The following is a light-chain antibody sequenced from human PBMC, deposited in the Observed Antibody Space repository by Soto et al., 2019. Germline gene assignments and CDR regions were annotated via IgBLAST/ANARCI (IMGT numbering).Light chain of an antibody. CDR1: QSVYSN. CDR2: GAS. Sequence: EIVMTQAPDSLSVSPGERVTLSCSASQSVYSNLAWYRHHPGQPPRLLIAGASTGAARVPVRFRGSVSETEFSLTIKTLQSEDSAAYCCQPYHTCPVTLRGGTKVDTK. J-gene: IGKJ4*01. CDR3: QPYHTCPVT. V-gene: IGKV3-15*01.